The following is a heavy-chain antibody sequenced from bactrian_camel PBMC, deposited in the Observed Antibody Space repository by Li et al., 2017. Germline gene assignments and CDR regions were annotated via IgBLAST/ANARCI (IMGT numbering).Heavy chain of an antibody. CDR2: RRYDGQRS. CDR1: GKVSSIQC. Sequence: HVQLVESGGGVLQPGGSLRLSCIASGKVSSIQCMTWFRQSPGKAREGVAGRRYDGQRSYYERSVRGRATISMDDALTALFLNLDNLKPEDSALYLCGVDVARRNCVGATPQFWTTEYQYWGQGTQVTVS. J-gene: IGHJ4*01. CDR3: GVDVARRNCVGATPQFWTTEYQY. D-gene: IGHD1*01. V-gene: IGHV3S33*01.